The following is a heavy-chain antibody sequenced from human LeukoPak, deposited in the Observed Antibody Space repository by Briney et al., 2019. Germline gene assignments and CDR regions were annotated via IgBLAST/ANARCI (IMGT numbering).Heavy chain of an antibody. CDR3: ARVKGSYYDFWSCYYYFDY. J-gene: IGHJ4*02. CDR1: GYTFTSYG. D-gene: IGHD3-3*01. CDR2: ISAYNGNT. V-gene: IGHV1-18*01. Sequence: GASVKVSCKASGYTFTSYGISWVRQAPGQGLEWMGWISAYNGNTNYAQKLQGRVTMTTDTSTSTAYMELRSLRSDDTAVYYCARVKGSYYDFWSCYYYFDYWGQGTLVAVSS.